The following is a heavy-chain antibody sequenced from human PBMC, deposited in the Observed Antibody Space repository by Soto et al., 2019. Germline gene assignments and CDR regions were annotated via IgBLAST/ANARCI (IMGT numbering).Heavy chain of an antibody. CDR2: INHSGST. CDR3: ARRVSWYYYDSSGYYAHFDY. J-gene: IGHJ4*02. Sequence: SETLSLTCAVYGGSFSGYYWSWIRQPPGKGLEWIGEINHSGSTNYNPSLKSRVTISVDTSKNQFSLKLSSVTAADTAVYYCARRVSWYYYDSSGYYAHFDYWGQGTMVTVYS. V-gene: IGHV4-34*01. CDR1: GGSFSGYY. D-gene: IGHD3-22*01.